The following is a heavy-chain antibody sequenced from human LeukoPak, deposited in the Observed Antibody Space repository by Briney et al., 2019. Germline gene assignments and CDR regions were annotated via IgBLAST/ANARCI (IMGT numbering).Heavy chain of an antibody. CDR2: IYYSGST. V-gene: IGHV4-61*01. J-gene: IGHJ3*02. CDR1: GGSVSSGSYY. CDR3: ARDKDAFDI. Sequence: SETLSLTCTVSGGSVSSGSYYWSWTRQPPGKGLEWIGYIYYSGSTNYNPSLKSRVTISVDTSKNQFSLKLSSVTAADTAAYYCARDKDAFDIWGQGTMVTVSS.